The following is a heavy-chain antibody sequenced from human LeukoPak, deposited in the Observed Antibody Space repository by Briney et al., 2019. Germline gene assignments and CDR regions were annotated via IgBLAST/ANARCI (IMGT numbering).Heavy chain of an antibody. Sequence: GGSLRLSCAASGFTFSSYAMSWVRQAPGKGLEWVSVISGSGGSTYYADSVKGRFTISRDNSKNTLYLQMNSLRAEDTAVYYCAKDTKYQLLSPAEYFQHWGQGTLVTVSS. D-gene: IGHD2-2*01. V-gene: IGHV3-23*01. J-gene: IGHJ1*01. CDR3: AKDTKYQLLSPAEYFQH. CDR2: ISGSGGST. CDR1: GFTFSSYA.